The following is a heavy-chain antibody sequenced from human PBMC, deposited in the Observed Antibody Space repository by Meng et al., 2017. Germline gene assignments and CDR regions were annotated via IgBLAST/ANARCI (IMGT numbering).Heavy chain of an antibody. J-gene: IGHJ4*02. CDR3: AKHSGYDLGY. CDR2: ISGSGGST. CDR1: GFTFSSYA. D-gene: IGHD5-12*01. V-gene: IGHV3-23*01. Sequence: GSLKISCAASGFTFSSYAMSWVRQAPGKGLEWVSAISGSGGSTYYADSVKGRFTISRDNSKNTLYLQMNSLRAEDTAVYYCAKHSGYDLGYWGQGTLVTVSS.